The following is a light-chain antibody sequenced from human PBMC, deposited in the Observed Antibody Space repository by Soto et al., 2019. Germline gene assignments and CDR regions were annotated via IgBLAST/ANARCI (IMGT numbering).Light chain of an antibody. V-gene: IGKV3-11*01. CDR1: QSVSNY. CDR3: QQRSHGLT. J-gene: IGKJ4*01. CDR2: DAS. Sequence: VLTQSPATLSLSPGESATLSCRASQSVSNYLAWYQQRPGQAPRLLIYDASNRATGIPARFSGSGSGTDFTLTISSLEPEDFAVYYCQQRSHGLTFGGGTKVDIK.